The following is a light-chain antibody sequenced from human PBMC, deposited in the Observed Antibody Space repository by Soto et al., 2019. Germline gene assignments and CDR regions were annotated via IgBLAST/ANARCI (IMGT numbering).Light chain of an antibody. J-gene: IGKJ2*01. V-gene: IGKV1-33*01. CDR1: QDISNY. CDR2: DAS. Sequence: DIQMTQSPSSLSASVGDRVTITCQASQDISNYLNWYQQKPGKAPKLLIYDASNLETGVPSRFSGSGSGTDFPFTISSLQPEDIATYYCQQYDNLPLMYTFGQGNKLEIK. CDR3: QQYDNLPLMYT.